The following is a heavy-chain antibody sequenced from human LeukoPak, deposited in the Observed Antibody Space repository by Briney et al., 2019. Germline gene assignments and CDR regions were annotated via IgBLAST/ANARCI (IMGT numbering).Heavy chain of an antibody. CDR3: ERFPGVYKQQLVNPLYYFDS. J-gene: IGHJ4*02. CDR1: GFTFSSYA. V-gene: IGHV3-23*01. Sequence: GGSLRLSCAASGFTFSSYAMSWVRQAPGKGLEWVSAISGSGGSTYYADSVKGRSTISRDNSKNTLYLQMNSLRAEDTAVYHCERFPGVYKQQLVNPLYYFDSWGQGTLVTVSS. CDR2: ISGSGGST. D-gene: IGHD6-13*01.